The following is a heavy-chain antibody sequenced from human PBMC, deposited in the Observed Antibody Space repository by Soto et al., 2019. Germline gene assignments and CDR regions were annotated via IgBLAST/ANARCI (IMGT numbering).Heavy chain of an antibody. CDR1: GGNFRSQS. V-gene: IGHV1-69*08. CDR2: IIPVLGVA. J-gene: IGHJ6*02. D-gene: IGHD6-13*01. Sequence: QVQLVQSGAEVKKPGSSVKVSCKASGGNFRSQSISISWVRQAPGQGLEWMGRIIPVLGVANYAQKFQGRGTITADKSTRTVHGEMRSPRSEDTATYYWARDRDVAAPGAGETNYYYGMDVWGQGTTVTVSS. CDR3: ARDRDVAAPGAGETNYYYGMDV.